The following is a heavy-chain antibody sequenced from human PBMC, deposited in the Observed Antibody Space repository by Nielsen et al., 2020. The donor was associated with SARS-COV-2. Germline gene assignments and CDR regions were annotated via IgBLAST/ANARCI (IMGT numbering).Heavy chain of an antibody. J-gene: IGHJ3*02. D-gene: IGHD4-17*01. CDR3: ARGDYLDYGDLRGAFDI. Sequence: GESLKISCAASGFTFSSYSMNWVRQAPGKGLEWVSSISSSSYIYYADSVKGRFTISRDNAKNSLYLQMNSLRAEDTAVYYCARGDYLDYGDLRGAFDIWGQGTMVTVSS. V-gene: IGHV3-21*01. CDR2: ISSSSYI. CDR1: GFTFSSYS.